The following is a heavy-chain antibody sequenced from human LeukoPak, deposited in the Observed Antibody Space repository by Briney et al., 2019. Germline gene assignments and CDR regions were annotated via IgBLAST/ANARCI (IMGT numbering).Heavy chain of an antibody. J-gene: IGHJ6*02. D-gene: IGHD2-15*01. CDR1: GFTFSGFW. V-gene: IGHV3-7*03. Sequence: GGSLRLSCAVSGFTFSGFWMSWSRQAPGKGLEWVASINSDGSEGYYADVVKGRFTISRDNAKNSLYLQINSLRAEDTAVYFCARGGGSDVWGQGATVTVSS. CDR3: ARGGGSDV. CDR2: INSDGSEG.